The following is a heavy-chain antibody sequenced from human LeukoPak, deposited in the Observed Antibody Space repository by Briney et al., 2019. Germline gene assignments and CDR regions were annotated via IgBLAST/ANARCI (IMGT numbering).Heavy chain of an antibody. CDR2: VNHSGST. V-gene: IGHV4-34*01. Sequence: SETLSLTCAVYGGSFSVYYWSWIRQPPGKGLEWIGEVNHSGSTNYNPSLKSRVTISVDTSKNQFSLKLSSVTAADTAVYYCARGLGGNSYDYWGQGTLVTVSS. J-gene: IGHJ4*02. CDR3: ARGLGGNSYDY. CDR1: GGSFSVYY. D-gene: IGHD2-15*01.